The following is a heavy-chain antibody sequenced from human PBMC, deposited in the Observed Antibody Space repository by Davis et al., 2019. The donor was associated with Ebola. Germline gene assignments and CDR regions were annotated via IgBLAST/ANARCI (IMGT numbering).Heavy chain of an antibody. D-gene: IGHD3-16*01. Sequence: SVKVSCKASGYTFTSYGISWVRQAPGQGLEWMGGIIPIFGTAIYAQKFQGRVTMTEDTSTDTAYMELSSLRSEDTAVYYCATDLNGVLGGYYWGQGTLVTVSS. J-gene: IGHJ4*02. CDR1: GYTFTSYG. V-gene: IGHV1-69*06. CDR2: IIPIFGTA. CDR3: ATDLNGVLGGYY.